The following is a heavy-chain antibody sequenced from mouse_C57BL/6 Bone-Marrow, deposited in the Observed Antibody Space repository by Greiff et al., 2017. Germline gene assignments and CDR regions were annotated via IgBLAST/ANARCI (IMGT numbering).Heavy chain of an antibody. V-gene: IGHV14-4*01. D-gene: IGHD1-1*01. J-gene: IGHJ3*01. CDR3: THVYYYGSSPAWFAY. CDR2: IDPENGDT. Sequence: EVQLQQSGAELVRPGASVKLSCTASGFNIKDDYMHWVKQRPEQGLEWIGWIDPENGDTEYASKFQGKATITVDTSSNTAYLQLSSLTSEDTAVYYCTHVYYYGSSPAWFAYWGQGTLVTVSA. CDR1: GFNIKDDY.